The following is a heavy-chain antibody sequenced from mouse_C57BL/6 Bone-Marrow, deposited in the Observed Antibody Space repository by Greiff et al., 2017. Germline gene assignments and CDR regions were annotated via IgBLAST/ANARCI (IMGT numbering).Heavy chain of an antibody. CDR1: GYTFTSYW. V-gene: IGHV1-74*01. J-gene: IGHJ4*01. CDR3: ATYYSNFLYAMDD. D-gene: IGHD2-5*01. CDR2: IHPSDRDT. Sequence: VQLQQPGAELVKPGASVKVSCKASGYTFTSYWMHWVKQRPGQGLEWIGRIHPSDRDTNYNQKFKGKATLTVDKSSSTAYMQLSSLTSEDSAVYYCATYYSNFLYAMDDWGQGTSVTVSS.